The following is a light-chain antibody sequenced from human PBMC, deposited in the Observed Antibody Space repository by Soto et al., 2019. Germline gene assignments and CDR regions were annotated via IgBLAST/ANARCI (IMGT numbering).Light chain of an antibody. V-gene: IGKV3-20*01. CDR1: QSVGTNY. CDR3: QQYSPSLPWT. J-gene: IGKJ1*01. CDR2: RAS. Sequence: EIVFTQSPGTLSLSRGERATLSCRASQSVGTNYIAWYQQKHGQSPRLLIYRASIRATSIPDGFSGSGSGTEFTLNIDGLQPEDFAIYFCQQYSPSLPWTFGQGTRVE.